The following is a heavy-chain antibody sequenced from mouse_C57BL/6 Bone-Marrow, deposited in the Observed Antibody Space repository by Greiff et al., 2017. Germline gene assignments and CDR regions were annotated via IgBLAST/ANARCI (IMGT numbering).Heavy chain of an antibody. CDR2: ISNLAYSI. J-gene: IGHJ3*01. D-gene: IGHD2-1*01. CDR3: ARIYYGNQAWFAY. Sequence: EVQLMESEGGLVQPGSSMKLSCTASGFTFSDYGMAWVRQAPRKGPEWVAFISNLAYSIYYADTVPGRFTISRETAKNTLDLEMSSLRSEDTAMYYCARIYYGNQAWFAYWGQGTLVTVSA. V-gene: IGHV5-15*01. CDR1: GFTFSDYG.